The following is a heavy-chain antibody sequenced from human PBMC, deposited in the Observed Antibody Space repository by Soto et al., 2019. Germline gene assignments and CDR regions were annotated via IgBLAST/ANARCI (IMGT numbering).Heavy chain of an antibody. J-gene: IGHJ6*02. V-gene: IGHV1-18*04. CDR3: ARSPLTFLESSTPYYYYYGMDV. D-gene: IGHD3-3*02. CDR1: GYTFTSYG. Sequence: GASVKVSCKASGYTFTSYGISWVRQAPGQGLEWMGWISAYNGNTNYAQKLQGRVTMTTDTSTSTAYMELRSLRSDDTAVYYCARSPLTFLESSTPYYYYYGMDVWGQGTTVTVSS. CDR2: ISAYNGNT.